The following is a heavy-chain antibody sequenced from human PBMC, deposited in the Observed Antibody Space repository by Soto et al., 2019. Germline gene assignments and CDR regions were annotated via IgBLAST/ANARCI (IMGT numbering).Heavy chain of an antibody. J-gene: IGHJ6*01. CDR1: GFTFSGYA. V-gene: IGHV3-33*01. CDR2: IWHDGSNE. CDR3: ARGTPSYGMDV. Sequence: GESLRLSCAASGFTFSGYAMQWVRQAPGKGLEWVAVIWHDGSNEFYADSVKGRFTISRDNSKNTLYLQMNSLRAEDTAVYYCARGTPSYGMDVWGQGTTVTVSS. D-gene: IGHD1-1*01.